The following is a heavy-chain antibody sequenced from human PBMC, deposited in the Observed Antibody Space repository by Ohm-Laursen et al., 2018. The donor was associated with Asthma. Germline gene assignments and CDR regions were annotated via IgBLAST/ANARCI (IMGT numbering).Heavy chain of an antibody. CDR1: GFTFDDYA. D-gene: IGHD3-10*01. CDR2: ISWNSGSI. Sequence: SLRLSCSASGFTFDDYAMHWVRQAPGKGLEWVSGISWNSGSIGYADSVKGRFTISRDNAKNSLYLQMNSLRAEDTALYYCAKDTYYQNVLSSAFDIWGQGTMVTVSS. CDR3: AKDTYYQNVLSSAFDI. J-gene: IGHJ3*02. V-gene: IGHV3-9*01.